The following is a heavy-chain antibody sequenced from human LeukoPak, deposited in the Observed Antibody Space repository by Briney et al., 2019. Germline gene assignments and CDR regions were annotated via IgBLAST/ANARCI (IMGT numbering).Heavy chain of an antibody. V-gene: IGHV1-69*04. CDR2: IIPILDIA. CDR1: GGTFSSYA. CDR3: AKGAPGAALDW. J-gene: IGHJ4*02. Sequence: XXSVKVSCKAXGGTFSSYAFTWVRQAPGQGLEWMGRIIPILDIANYAQKFQGRITIAADKSTITVDMDLSSLRSEDTAVYYCAKGAPGAALDWWGQGTLVTVSS. D-gene: IGHD2-21*01.